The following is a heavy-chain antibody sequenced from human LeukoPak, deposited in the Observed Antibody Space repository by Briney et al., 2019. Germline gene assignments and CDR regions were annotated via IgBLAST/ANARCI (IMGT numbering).Heavy chain of an antibody. CDR1: VGTFSNYA. Sequence: GASVTVSCKSSVGTFSNYAISWVRQAPGQGLEWMGGVIPIFDTANYAQKFQGRVTITADESTTTAYMELSNLRSEDTAVYYCARVPRAYYYDSSGYYLDYWGQGTLVTVSS. CDR2: VIPIFDTA. D-gene: IGHD3-22*01. CDR3: ARVPRAYYYDSSGYYLDY. V-gene: IGHV1-69*13. J-gene: IGHJ4*02.